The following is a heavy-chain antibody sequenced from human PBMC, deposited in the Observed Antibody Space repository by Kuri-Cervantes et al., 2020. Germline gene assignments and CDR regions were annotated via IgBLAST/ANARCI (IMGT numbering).Heavy chain of an antibody. CDR2: IKQDGSEK. D-gene: IGHD6-19*01. J-gene: IGHJ4*02. CDR3: ARGHNSSGWYYGY. V-gene: IGHV3-7*01. Sequence: GGSLRLSCAASGFTFSSYAMSWVRQAPGKGLEWVANIKQDGSEKFYVDSVKGRFTISRDNPKNSLYLQMNSLRAEDTAVYYCARGHNSSGWYYGYWGQGTLVTGSS. CDR1: GFTFSSYA.